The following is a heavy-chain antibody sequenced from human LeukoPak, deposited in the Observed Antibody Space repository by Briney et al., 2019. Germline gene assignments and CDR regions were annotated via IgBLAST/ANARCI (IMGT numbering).Heavy chain of an antibody. CDR3: ARKPSITMIQAAFDI. CDR1: GGSISSYY. V-gene: IGHV4-59*01. D-gene: IGHD3-22*01. J-gene: IGHJ3*02. Sequence: PSETLSLTCTVSGGSISSYYWSWIRQPPGKGLEWIGYIYYSGSTNYNPSLKSRVTISVDTSKNQFSLKLSSVTAADTAVYYCARKPSITMIQAAFDIWGQGTIVTVSS. CDR2: IYYSGST.